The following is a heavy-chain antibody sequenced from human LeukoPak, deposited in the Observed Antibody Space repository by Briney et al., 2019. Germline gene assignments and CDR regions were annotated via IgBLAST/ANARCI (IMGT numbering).Heavy chain of an antibody. CDR1: GFSISSYY. CDR3: ARSLGGWSNWFDP. D-gene: IGHD6-19*01. Sequence: SETLSLTCTGSGFSISSYYWSWLRQPPGKGLEWIGYIYYSGSTNYNPSLKSRVTISVDTSKNQFSLKLSSVTAADTAVYYCARSLGGWSNWFDPWGQGTLVTVSS. CDR2: IYYSGST. J-gene: IGHJ5*02. V-gene: IGHV4-59*01.